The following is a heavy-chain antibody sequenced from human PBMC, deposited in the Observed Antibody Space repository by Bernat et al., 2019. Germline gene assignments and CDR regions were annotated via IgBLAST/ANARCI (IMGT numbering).Heavy chain of an antibody. D-gene: IGHD3-22*01. CDR2: IWYDGSNK. Sequence: QVQLVESGGGVVQPGRSLRLSCAASGFTFSSYGMHWVRQAPGKGLEWVAVIWYDGSNKYYADSVKGRFTISRDNSKNTLYLQMNSLRAEDTAVYYCAREEYYYDSSGSPDYWGQGTLVTVPS. CDR1: GFTFSSYG. V-gene: IGHV3-33*01. J-gene: IGHJ4*02. CDR3: AREEYYYDSSGSPDY.